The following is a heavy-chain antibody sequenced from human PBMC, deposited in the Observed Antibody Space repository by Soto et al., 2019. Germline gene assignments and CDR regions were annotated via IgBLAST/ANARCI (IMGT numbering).Heavy chain of an antibody. J-gene: IGHJ6*02. CDR2: IKSKTDGGTT. Sequence: PGGSLRLSCAASGFTFSNAWMNWVRQAPGKGLEWVGRIKSKTDGGTTDYAAPVKGRFTISRDDSKNTLYLQMNSLKTEDTAVYYCTTLSLGYQPYRDYYYYGMDVWGQGTTVTISS. V-gene: IGHV3-15*07. D-gene: IGHD2-2*01. CDR3: TTLSLGYQPYRDYYYYGMDV. CDR1: GFTFSNAW.